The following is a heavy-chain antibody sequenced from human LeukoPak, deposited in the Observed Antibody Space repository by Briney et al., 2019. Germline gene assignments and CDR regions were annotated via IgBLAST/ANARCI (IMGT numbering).Heavy chain of an antibody. J-gene: IGHJ6*02. D-gene: IGHD6-19*01. CDR3: ARGNRTYSSGWYYYYGMDV. Sequence: SETLSLTCTVSGGSISSYCWSWIRQPPGKGLEWIGYIYYSGSTNYNPSLKSRVTISVDTSKNQFSLKLSSVTAADTAVYYCARGNRTYSSGWYYYYGMDVWGQGTTVTVSS. CDR2: IYYSGST. V-gene: IGHV4-59*01. CDR1: GGSISSYC.